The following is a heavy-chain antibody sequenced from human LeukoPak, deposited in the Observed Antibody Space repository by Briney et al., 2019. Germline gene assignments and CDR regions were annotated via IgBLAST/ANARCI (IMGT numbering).Heavy chain of an antibody. CDR1: GFPFINAW. Sequence: GGSLRLSCAVFGSGFPFINAWMSWVRQAPGKGLEWVANIKQDGSEKYYVDSVKGRFTISRDNAKNSLYLQMNSLRAEDTAVYYCARGSVRGVIMAYWGQGTLVTVSS. D-gene: IGHD3-10*01. CDR2: IKQDGSEK. V-gene: IGHV3-7*03. J-gene: IGHJ4*02. CDR3: ARGSVRGVIMAY.